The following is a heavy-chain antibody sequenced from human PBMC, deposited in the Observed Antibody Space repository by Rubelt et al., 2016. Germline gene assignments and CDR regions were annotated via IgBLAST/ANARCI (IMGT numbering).Heavy chain of an antibody. J-gene: IGHJ5*02. CDR3: ARQKTDSSGWYYWFDP. D-gene: IGHD6-19*01. Sequence: PSLKSRVTISVDTSTNQFSLKLSSVTAADTAVYYCARQKTDSSGWYYWFDPWGQGTLVTVSS. V-gene: IGHV4-59*08.